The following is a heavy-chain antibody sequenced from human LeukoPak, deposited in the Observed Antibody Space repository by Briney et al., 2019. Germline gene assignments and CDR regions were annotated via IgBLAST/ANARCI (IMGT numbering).Heavy chain of an antibody. D-gene: IGHD2-15*01. Sequence: GGTLRLSCAASGFTFNSYSMNWVRQAPGKGLEWVSYIGSSGSTIYYADSVKGRFTISRDNAKNSLYLQMNSLRDEDTAVYYCARLWGYCSGGSCYSTPYWGQGTLVTVSS. J-gene: IGHJ4*02. CDR3: ARLWGYCSGGSCYSTPY. CDR2: IGSSGSTI. CDR1: GFTFNSYS. V-gene: IGHV3-48*02.